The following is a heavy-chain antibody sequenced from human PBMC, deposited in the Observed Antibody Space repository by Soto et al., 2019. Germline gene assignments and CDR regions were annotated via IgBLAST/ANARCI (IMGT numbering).Heavy chain of an antibody. CDR1: GGSISSYH. J-gene: IGHJ6*02. V-gene: IGHV4-59*01. D-gene: IGHD3-9*01. Sequence: SETLSLTCTVSGGSISSYHWSWIRQPPGKGLEWIGYIYYSGSTNYNPSLKSRVTISVDTSKNQFSLKLSSVTAADTAVYYCARAASTPYDILTGYYPSTNYGMDVWGQGTTVTVSS. CDR2: IYYSGST. CDR3: ARAASTPYDILTGYYPSTNYGMDV.